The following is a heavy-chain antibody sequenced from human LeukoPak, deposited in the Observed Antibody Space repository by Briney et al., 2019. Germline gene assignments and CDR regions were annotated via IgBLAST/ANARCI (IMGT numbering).Heavy chain of an antibody. Sequence: GGSLRLSCEASGFTFDDFGMSWVRQVPGKGLECVSGINWSGDSIYYADSVKGRFTISRDNAKNSLYLQMNSLRAEDTALYYCARGPYYDFWSGSYYYYYYYMDVWGKGTTVTVSS. CDR3: ARGPYYDFWSGSYYYYYYYMDV. J-gene: IGHJ6*03. CDR1: GFTFDDFG. V-gene: IGHV3-20*04. D-gene: IGHD3-3*01. CDR2: INWSGDSI.